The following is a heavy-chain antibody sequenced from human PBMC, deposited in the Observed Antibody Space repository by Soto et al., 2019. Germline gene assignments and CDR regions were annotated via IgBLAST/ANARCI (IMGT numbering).Heavy chain of an antibody. V-gene: IGHV1-8*01. J-gene: IGHJ6*02. Sequence: QVQLVQSGAEVKKPGASVKVSCKASGYTFTSYDINWVRQATGQGLEWMGWMNPNSGNTGYAQKFPGSVTMTRNTSISTAYMELSSLRSEDPAVYYCARWPDGYYYYGMDVWGQGTTVTVSS. CDR3: ARWPDGYYYYGMDV. CDR2: MNPNSGNT. CDR1: GYTFTSYD.